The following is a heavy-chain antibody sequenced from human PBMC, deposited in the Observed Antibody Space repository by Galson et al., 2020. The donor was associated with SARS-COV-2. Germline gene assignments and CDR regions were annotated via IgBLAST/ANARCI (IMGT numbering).Heavy chain of an antibody. CDR3: ARDFDYSNPGY. J-gene: IGHJ4*02. Sequence: GGSLRLSCAASGFTFSTNAMHWVRQAPGQGLEWVAVISYDGSKKYYADSVKGRFTISRDNSKNTLYLQMSSLRAEDTALYYCARDFDYSNPGYWGQGTLVTVSS. V-gene: IGHV3-30*15. D-gene: IGHD4-4*01. CDR2: ISYDGSKK. CDR1: GFTFSTNA.